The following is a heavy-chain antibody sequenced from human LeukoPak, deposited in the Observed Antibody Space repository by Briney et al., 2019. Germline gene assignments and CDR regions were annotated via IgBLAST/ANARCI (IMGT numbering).Heavy chain of an antibody. CDR3: ARHTYYYDSSGLYYYYYMDV. Sequence: SETLSLTCTVSGDPISNYYWSWIRQPPGKGLEWIGYISYSGTTNYHPSLRSRVTISRDTSKNQFSLKLSSVTAADSAVYFCARHTYYYDSSGLYYYYYMDVWGKGTTVTVSS. D-gene: IGHD3-22*01. V-gene: IGHV4-59*01. CDR1: GDPISNYY. CDR2: ISYSGTT. J-gene: IGHJ6*03.